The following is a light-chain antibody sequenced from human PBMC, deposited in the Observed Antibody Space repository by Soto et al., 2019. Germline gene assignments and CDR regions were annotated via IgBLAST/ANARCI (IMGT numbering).Light chain of an antibody. CDR3: QQYYGTPYT. Sequence: DIVMTQSPDSLAVSLGERATINCKSSQSVLYSSNNENYLAWYQQKPGQPPKLLISWASTREFGVPDRFSGSGSGTDFTLTISSLQAEDVAVYYCQQYYGTPYTFGQGTKPEIK. CDR2: WAS. J-gene: IGKJ2*01. CDR1: QSVLYSSNNENY. V-gene: IGKV4-1*01.